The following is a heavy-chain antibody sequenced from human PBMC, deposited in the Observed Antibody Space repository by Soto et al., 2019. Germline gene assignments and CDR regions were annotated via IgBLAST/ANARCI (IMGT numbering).Heavy chain of an antibody. CDR3: AKDGRESITIFGVVIFYFDL. Sequence: PGGSLRLSCAASGFTFSSYAMSWVRQAPGKGLEWVSAISGSGGSTYYADYVKGRFTISRDNSKNTLYLQMNSLRSEDTAVYYCAKDGRESITIFGVVIFYFDLWGRGTLVTVSS. D-gene: IGHD3-3*01. CDR2: ISGSGGST. CDR1: GFTFSSYA. J-gene: IGHJ2*01. V-gene: IGHV3-23*01.